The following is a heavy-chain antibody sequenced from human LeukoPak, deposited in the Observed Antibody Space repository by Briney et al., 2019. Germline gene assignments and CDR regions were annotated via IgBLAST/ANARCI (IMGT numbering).Heavy chain of an antibody. CDR1: GFTFRSYE. CDR2: ISSSGSTI. V-gene: IGHV3-48*03. CDR3: AKGDPYCSGGSCYRGGTYFDY. J-gene: IGHJ4*02. D-gene: IGHD2-15*01. Sequence: PGGSLRLSCAASGFTFRSYEINWVRQAPGKGLEWVSYISSSGSTIYYADSVKGRFTISRDNSKNSLYLQMNSLRTEDTALYYCAKGDPYCSGGSCYRGGTYFDYWGQGTLVTVSS.